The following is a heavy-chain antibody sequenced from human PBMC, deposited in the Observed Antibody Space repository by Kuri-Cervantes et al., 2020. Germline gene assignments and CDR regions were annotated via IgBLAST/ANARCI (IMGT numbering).Heavy chain of an antibody. Sequence: GESLKISCAASGFTFSSSWMHWVCQAPEKGLEWVADIKEDGSKKYSVDSVKGRFIISRDNAKNSLYLQMDSLRSEDTAVYYCARSAIFGGRDYWGQGTLVTVSS. V-gene: IGHV3-7*03. CDR1: GFTFSSSW. D-gene: IGHD3-3*01. CDR2: IKEDGSKK. CDR3: ARSAIFGGRDY. J-gene: IGHJ4*02.